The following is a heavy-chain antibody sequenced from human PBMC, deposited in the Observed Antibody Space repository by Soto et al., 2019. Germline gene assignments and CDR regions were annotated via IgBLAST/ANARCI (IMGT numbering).Heavy chain of an antibody. V-gene: IGHV1-18*01. CDR3: ARVTRPGVVINPLRYCVYMDV. Sequence: QLMQSGAEVKKPGASVKVSCKPSGYTFNSYGITWVRQAPGQGLEWMGWINTYNGNTNYAQKFQGRVTMKTNTSTRTAYMQLRSLTTVDTAVYYVARVTRPGVVINPLRYCVYMDVWGTGTTVSLSS. CDR1: GYTFNSYG. J-gene: IGHJ6*03. CDR2: INTYNGNT. D-gene: IGHD3-3*01.